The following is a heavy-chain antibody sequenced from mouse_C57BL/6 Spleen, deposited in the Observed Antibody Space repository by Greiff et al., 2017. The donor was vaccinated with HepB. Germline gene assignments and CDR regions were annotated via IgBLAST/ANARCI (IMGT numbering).Heavy chain of an antibody. J-gene: IGHJ2*01. V-gene: IGHV1-64*01. Sequence: QVQLKQSGAELVKPGASVKLSCKASGYTFTSYWMHWVKQRPGQGLEWIGMIHPNSGSTNYNEKFKSKATLTVDKSSSTAYMQLSSLTSEDSAVYYCARPFITTVVATGYWGQGTTLTVSS. CDR1: GYTFTSYW. D-gene: IGHD1-1*01. CDR2: IHPNSGST. CDR3: ARPFITTVVATGY.